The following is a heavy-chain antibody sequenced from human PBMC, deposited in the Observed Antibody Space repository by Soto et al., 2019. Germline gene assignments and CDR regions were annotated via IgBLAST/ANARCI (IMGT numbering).Heavy chain of an antibody. V-gene: IGHV4-39*02. Sequence: KASETLSLTCTVSRGSISSGTNYWAWIRQPPGKGLEWIANIYYSGSTFYNPSLKSRVTISLDTSKNQFSLKLRSVTAADTAVYYCARDTVAGTDKWFDPWGQAILGT. D-gene: IGHD6-19*01. CDR1: RGSISSGTNY. J-gene: IGHJ5*02. CDR3: ARDTVAGTDKWFDP. CDR2: IYYSGST.